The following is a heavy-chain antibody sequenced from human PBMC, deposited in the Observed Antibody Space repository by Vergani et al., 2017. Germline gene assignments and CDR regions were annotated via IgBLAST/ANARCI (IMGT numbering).Heavy chain of an antibody. D-gene: IGHD2-2*01. Sequence: VQLVESGGGVVQPGRSLRLSCAASGFTFSSYAMHWVRQAPGKGLEWVSYISSSSSTIYYADSVKGRFTISRDNAKNSLYLQMNSLRDEDTAVYYCARGFSRGFDYWGQGTLVTVSS. V-gene: IGHV3-48*02. J-gene: IGHJ4*02. CDR1: GFTFSSYA. CDR3: ARGFSRGFDY. CDR2: ISSSSSTI.